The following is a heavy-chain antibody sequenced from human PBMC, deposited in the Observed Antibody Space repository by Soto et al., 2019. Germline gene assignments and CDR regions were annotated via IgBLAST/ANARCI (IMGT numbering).Heavy chain of an antibody. J-gene: IGHJ4*02. CDR2: ISGHNGRA. Sequence: QVQLVQSGGEVKRPGASVKVSCKASGYPFTKYILSWVRQAPGQGLEWMGWISGHNGRANHVEKFQGRVTMTTDASASTAFLEMVSLTYGDTAVYYCARDFLQESLDHWGQGTLVVVSS. CDR3: ARDFLQESLDH. V-gene: IGHV1-18*01. CDR1: GYPFTKYI.